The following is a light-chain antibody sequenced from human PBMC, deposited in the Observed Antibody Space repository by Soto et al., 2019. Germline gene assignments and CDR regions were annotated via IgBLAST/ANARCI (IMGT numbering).Light chain of an antibody. V-gene: IGKV3-20*01. CDR2: GAS. Sequence: EIVLTQSPGTLSVSPGERATLSCRASQSISSNYLAWYQQKPGQPPSLLFYGASSRATGIPDRFSGSGSGTDFTLTISRQEPEDSAIYYCQQYLSWTFGQGTKVEIK. CDR3: QQYLSWT. CDR1: QSISSNY. J-gene: IGKJ1*01.